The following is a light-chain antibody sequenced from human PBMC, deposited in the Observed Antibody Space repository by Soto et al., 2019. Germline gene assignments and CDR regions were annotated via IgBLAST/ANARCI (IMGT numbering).Light chain of an antibody. V-gene: IGKV3-15*01. J-gene: IGKJ1*01. Sequence: IVSTQSPAPQTVSPGESATLSCRASQSVSSNLALYQQKPGQGPRLLIYAVSTRATGIPARFRGSGSGTEFTLTISNLQSEDFAVYYCQQYNNWPPWPFGQGSKVDIK. CDR3: QQYNNWPPWP. CDR2: AVS. CDR1: QSVSSN.